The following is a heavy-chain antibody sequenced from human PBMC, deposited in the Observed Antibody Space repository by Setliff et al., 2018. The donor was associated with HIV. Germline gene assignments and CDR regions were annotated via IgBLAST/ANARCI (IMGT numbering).Heavy chain of an antibody. CDR1: GFSFTNYA. CDR2: ISGSAGTT. V-gene: IGHV3-23*01. Sequence: PGGSLRLTCAASGFSFTNYAMAWVRQAPGKGLEWVSGISGSAGTTYYADSVKGRFTISRDNSKNTLYLQMNSLRAEDTAGYYCARGTVGATFLHNDYWGQGTLVTVSS. J-gene: IGHJ4*02. D-gene: IGHD1-26*01. CDR3: ARGTVGATFLHNDY.